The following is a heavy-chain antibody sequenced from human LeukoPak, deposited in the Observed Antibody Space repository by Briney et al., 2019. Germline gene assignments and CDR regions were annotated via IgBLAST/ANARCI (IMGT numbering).Heavy chain of an antibody. CDR1: GYTFIGYY. D-gene: IGHD3-3*01. CDR3: ARDVDFWSGPNWFDP. V-gene: IGHV1-18*04. J-gene: IGHJ5*02. Sequence: ASVKVSCKASGYTFIGYYMHWVRQAPGQGLEWMGWINPKHGDTNYAQKLQGRVTMTTDTSTSTAYMELRSLRSDDTAVYYCARDVDFWSGPNWFDPWGQGTLVTVSS. CDR2: INPKHGDT.